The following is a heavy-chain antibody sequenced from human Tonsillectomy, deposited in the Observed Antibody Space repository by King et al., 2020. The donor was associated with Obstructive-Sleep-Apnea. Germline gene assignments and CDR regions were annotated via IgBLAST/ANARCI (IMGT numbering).Heavy chain of an antibody. Sequence: QLVQSGAEVKKPGASVKVSCKASGYTFTSYGISWVRQAPGQGLEWMGWISVYNGNTNHAQKLQGRVTMTTDTSTSTAYMGLRSLRSDDTAVYYCARDLSSIDCSGGSCYYPPPWFDYWGQGTLVTVSS. V-gene: IGHV1-18*01. J-gene: IGHJ4*02. CDR2: ISVYNGNT. CDR1: GYTFTSYG. D-gene: IGHD2-15*01. CDR3: ARDLSSIDCSGGSCYYPPPWFDY.